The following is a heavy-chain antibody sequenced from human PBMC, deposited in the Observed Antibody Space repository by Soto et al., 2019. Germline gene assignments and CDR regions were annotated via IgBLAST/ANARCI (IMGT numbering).Heavy chain of an antibody. CDR1: GGTFSSYA. V-gene: IGHV1-69*01. D-gene: IGHD3-3*01. CDR2: IIPIFGTA. CDR3: ARAITIFGVAPDWYYGMDV. J-gene: IGHJ6*02. Sequence: QVQLVQSGAEVKKPGSSVKVSCKASGGTFSSYAISWVRQAPGQGLEWMGGIIPIFGTANYAQKFQGRVTITADESTSTAYMELSSLRSEDTAVYYCARAITIFGVAPDWYYGMDVWGQGTTVTVSS.